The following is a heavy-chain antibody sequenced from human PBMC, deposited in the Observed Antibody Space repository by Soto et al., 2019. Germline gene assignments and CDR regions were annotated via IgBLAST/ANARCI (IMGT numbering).Heavy chain of an antibody. J-gene: IGHJ3*02. Sequence: QLQLQESGSGLVKPSQTLSLTCAVSGGSINSAGYSWSWIRQPPGKGLEWIGYIYHSGSTYYNPSLTSRVTISLARSNIHFSLKLNSVTAADTALYYCARVPIYYDSSGYYHYGSFDICCQGTMVTVSS. CDR3: ARVPIYYDSSGYYHYGSFDI. CDR2: IYHSGST. V-gene: IGHV4-30-2*01. D-gene: IGHD3-22*01. CDR1: GGSINSAGYS.